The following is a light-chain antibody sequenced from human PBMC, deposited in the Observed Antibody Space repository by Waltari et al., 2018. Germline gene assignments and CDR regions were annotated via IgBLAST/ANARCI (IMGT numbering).Light chain of an antibody. CDR3: QQRDNWPWT. Sequence: EIAMTQSPVTLSVSPGDTATLSCRASQSVSSLVAWYHQKPGQPPRLLIADASNRASGISDRITASGSGLDFTLTISSLEPEDVGVYYCQQRDNWPWTFGQGTKVEIK. V-gene: IGKV3-11*01. CDR2: DAS. J-gene: IGKJ1*01. CDR1: QSVSSL.